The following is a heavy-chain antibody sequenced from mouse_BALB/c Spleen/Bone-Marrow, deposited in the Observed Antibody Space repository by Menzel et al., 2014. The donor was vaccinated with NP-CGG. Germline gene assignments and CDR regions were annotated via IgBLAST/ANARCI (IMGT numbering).Heavy chain of an antibody. Sequence: QGQLQQSGAELVKPGASVKMSCKASGYTFTSYWMHWVRQRPGQGLEWIGVIDPSDSYTSYIQMLKDRATLTVDTSSSTADMQLSSLTSEDSGVYYYTRDAMDYWGQGTSVTVSS. CDR1: GYTFTSYW. V-gene: IGHV1S127*01. J-gene: IGHJ4*01. CDR2: IDPSDSYT. CDR3: TRDAMDY.